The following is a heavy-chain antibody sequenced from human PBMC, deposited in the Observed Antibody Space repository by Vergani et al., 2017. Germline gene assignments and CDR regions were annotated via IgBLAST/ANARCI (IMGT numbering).Heavy chain of an antibody. J-gene: IGHJ5*02. CDR3: ARSTPSGESDWFDP. D-gene: IGHD2-2*01. Sequence: QLQLQESGPGLVKPSATLSLTCSVSGASIRSSNYYWGWIRQPPGKGLEWIASIYYSGSTYYNPSLKSRVTISVDTSKNQFSLKLSSVTAADTAVYYCARSTPSGESDWFDPWGQGTLVTVSS. V-gene: IGHV4-39*07. CDR2: IYYSGST. CDR1: GASIRSSNYY.